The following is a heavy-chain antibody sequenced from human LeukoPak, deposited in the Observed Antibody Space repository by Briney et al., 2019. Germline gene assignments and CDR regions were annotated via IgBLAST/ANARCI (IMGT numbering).Heavy chain of an antibody. CDR2: IRGSGDDT. CDR1: GFIFSNYA. CDR3: AKGPHSSAYYLFDS. J-gene: IGHJ4*02. Sequence: VGSPRLSCAASGFIFSNYAMSWVRQAPGKGPEWVSLIRGSGDDTNYAESVRGRFTISRDNSKNTLYLLMKSLRVGDTAVYYCAKGPHSSAYYLFDSWGQGTVVSVSS. D-gene: IGHD5-12*01. V-gene: IGHV3-23*01.